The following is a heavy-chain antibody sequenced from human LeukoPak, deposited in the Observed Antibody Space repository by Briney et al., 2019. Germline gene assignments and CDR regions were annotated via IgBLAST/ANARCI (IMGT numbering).Heavy chain of an antibody. CDR2: INPSGGST. Sequence: ASVKVSCKASGYTFTSYYMHWVRQAPGQGLEWMGIINPSGGSTSYAQKFQGRVTMTRDMSTSTVYMELSSLRSEDTAVYYCARDGRPNLRLGELSSKAWFDPWGQGTLVTVSS. J-gene: IGHJ5*02. CDR3: ARDGRPNLRLGELSSKAWFDP. D-gene: IGHD3-16*02. CDR1: GYTFTSYY. V-gene: IGHV1-46*01.